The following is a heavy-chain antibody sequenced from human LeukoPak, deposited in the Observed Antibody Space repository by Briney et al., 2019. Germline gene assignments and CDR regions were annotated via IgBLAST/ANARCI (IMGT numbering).Heavy chain of an antibody. CDR2: IYTSGST. CDR1: GGSISSYY. V-gene: IGHV4-4*09. CDR3: VRLGRWSVSGYNWFDP. Sequence: SETLSLTCTVSGGSISSYYWSWIRQPPGKGPEWIGYIYTSGSTNYNPSLKSRVTISVDTSKNQFSLKLSSVTAADTAVYYCVRLGRWSVSGYNWFDPWGQGTLVTVSS. D-gene: IGHD4-23*01. J-gene: IGHJ5*02.